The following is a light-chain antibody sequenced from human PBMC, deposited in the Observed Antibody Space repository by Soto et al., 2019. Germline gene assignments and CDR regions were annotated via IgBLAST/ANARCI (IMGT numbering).Light chain of an antibody. J-gene: IGLJ2*01. Sequence: QSVLTQPASVSGSPGQSITVSCTGTSSDVGGYNYVSWYQQHPGKAPKLMIYDVSNRPSGVSNRFSGSKSGNTASLTISGHHAEDEADYYCSSYTSSSTVVFGGGTKLTVL. V-gene: IGLV2-14*01. CDR1: SSDVGGYNY. CDR2: DVS. CDR3: SSYTSSSTVV.